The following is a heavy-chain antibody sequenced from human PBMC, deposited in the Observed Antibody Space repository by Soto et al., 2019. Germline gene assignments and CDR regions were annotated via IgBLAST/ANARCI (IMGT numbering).Heavy chain of an antibody. D-gene: IGHD3-10*01. J-gene: IGHJ3*01. CDR1: GFRFTDYH. CDR2: VYAANSAP. CDR3: ARRRIAEFRDAFDV. Sequence: GKSLKISCKGSGFRFTDYHIAWVRQMPGKGLEWMGMVYAANSAPEYGPSFQGQVTISADKSITTAFLQWNSLKASDTAMYYCARRRIAEFRDAFDVWGPGTMVTVSS. V-gene: IGHV5-51*01.